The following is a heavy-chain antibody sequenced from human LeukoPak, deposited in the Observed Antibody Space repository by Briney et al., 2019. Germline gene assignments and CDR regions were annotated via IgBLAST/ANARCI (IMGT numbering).Heavy chain of an antibody. V-gene: IGHV3-33*01. CDR3: ARPTLFIVGGDDAFDI. J-gene: IGHJ3*02. CDR1: GFTFSSYG. CDR2: IWYDGSNK. Sequence: GGSLRLSCAASGFTFSSYGMHWVRQAPGKGPEWVAVIWYDGSNKYYADSVKGRFTISRDNSKNTLYLQMNSLRAEDTAVYYCARPTLFIVGGDDAFDIWGQGTMVTVSS. D-gene: IGHD1-26*01.